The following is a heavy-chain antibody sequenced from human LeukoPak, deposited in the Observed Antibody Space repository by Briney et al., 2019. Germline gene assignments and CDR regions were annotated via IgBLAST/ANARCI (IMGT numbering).Heavy chain of an antibody. V-gene: IGHV3-11*04. Sequence: PGGSLRLSCAASGFTFSDCYMSWIRQAPGKGLEWVSYISSSGSTIYYAGSVKGRFTISRDNAKNSLYLQMNSLRAEDTAVYYCARDGLVYATHLFDYWGQGTLVTVSS. J-gene: IGHJ4*02. D-gene: IGHD2-8*01. CDR3: ARDGLVYATHLFDY. CDR2: ISSSGSTI. CDR1: GFTFSDCY.